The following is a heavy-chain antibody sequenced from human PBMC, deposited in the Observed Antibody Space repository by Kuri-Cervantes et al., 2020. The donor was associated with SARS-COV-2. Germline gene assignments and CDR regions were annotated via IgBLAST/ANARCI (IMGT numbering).Heavy chain of an antibody. CDR1: GYSISSGYY. V-gene: IGHV4-38-2*01. Sequence: ESLKISCAVSGYSISSGYYWGWIRQPPGKGLEWIGSIYYSGSTYYNPSLKSRVTISVDTSKNQFSLKLSSVTAADTAVYYCARALGGSSWAVYYYYYMDVWGKGTTVTVSS. CDR2: IYYSGST. CDR3: ARALGGSSWAVYYYYYMDV. D-gene: IGHD6-13*01. J-gene: IGHJ6*03.